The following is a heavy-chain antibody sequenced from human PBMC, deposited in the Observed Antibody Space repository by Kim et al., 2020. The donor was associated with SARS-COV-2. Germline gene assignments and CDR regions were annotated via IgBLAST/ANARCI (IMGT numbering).Heavy chain of an antibody. CDR1: GFTFRSYW. Sequence: GGSLRLSCAASGFTFRSYWMSWVRQAPGKGLEWVANIKEDGSEKYNVDSVKGRFTISRDNAKNSLFLQMNSLRAEDAAVYYCGRDYSDWGQGTLVTVSS. V-gene: IGHV3-7*01. D-gene: IGHD1-26*01. J-gene: IGHJ4*02. CDR2: IKEDGSEK. CDR3: GRDYSD.